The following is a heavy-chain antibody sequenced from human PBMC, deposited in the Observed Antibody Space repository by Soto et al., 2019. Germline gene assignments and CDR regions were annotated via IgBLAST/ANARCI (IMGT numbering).Heavy chain of an antibody. D-gene: IGHD3-3*02. CDR1: GGSINTYY. Sequence: PSETLSLTCTVTGGSINTYYWSWIRQSAGKGLEWIGRVYTTGSTNYNPSLKSRATISVDTSRNQFSLSLRSVTAADTAVYYCARDFIFIFDHLADMRWNFAPWAQGTLVTVS. J-gene: IGHJ5*02. CDR3: ARDFIFIFDHLADMRWNFAP. CDR2: VYTTGST. V-gene: IGHV4-4*07.